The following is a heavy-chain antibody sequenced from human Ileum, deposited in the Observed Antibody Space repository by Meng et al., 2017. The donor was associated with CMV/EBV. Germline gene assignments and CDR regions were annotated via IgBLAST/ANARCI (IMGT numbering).Heavy chain of an antibody. CDR2: INHSGST. Sequence: LQRGGAGLLRPSGTLSPTGAVYGASFSGYYRSWIRQPPGKGLEWIGEINHSGSTNYNPSLKSRVTVSVDTSKNHFSLKLSSVTAADTAVYYCARGDDSSGYYWNRWGYWGQGTLVTVSS. V-gene: IGHV4-34*01. J-gene: IGHJ4*02. D-gene: IGHD3-22*01. CDR3: ARGDDSSGYYWNRWGY. CDR1: GASFSGYY.